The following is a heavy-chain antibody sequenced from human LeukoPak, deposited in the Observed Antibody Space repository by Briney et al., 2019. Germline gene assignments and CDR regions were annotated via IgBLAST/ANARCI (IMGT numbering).Heavy chain of an antibody. CDR2: IKRKTDGGTT. D-gene: IGHD3-22*01. CDR1: GFTFTNAW. Sequence: PGGSLRLSCAASGFTFTNAWMNWVRQAPGKGLEWVGRIKRKTDGGTTDYAAPVEGRFTISRDDSKNTLFLQMNSLKTEDTAMYYCATASRGYVDYWGQGTLVTVSS. CDR3: ATASRGYVDY. V-gene: IGHV3-15*07. J-gene: IGHJ4*02.